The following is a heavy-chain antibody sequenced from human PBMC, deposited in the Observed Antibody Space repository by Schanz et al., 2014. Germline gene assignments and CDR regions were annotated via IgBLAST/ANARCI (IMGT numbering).Heavy chain of an antibody. V-gene: IGHV3-23*04. Sequence: VQLVESGGGLVQPGGSLRLSCAASGYTISSNAMSWVRQAPGKGLEWVSTISGSGGSTYYADSVKGRFTISRDNSKNTLSLQLNSLRADDTAVYYCAKHLYQYNYYGMDVWGQGTTVTVSS. J-gene: IGHJ6*02. D-gene: IGHD2-2*02. CDR3: AKHLYQYNYYGMDV. CDR2: ISGSGGST. CDR1: GYTISSNA.